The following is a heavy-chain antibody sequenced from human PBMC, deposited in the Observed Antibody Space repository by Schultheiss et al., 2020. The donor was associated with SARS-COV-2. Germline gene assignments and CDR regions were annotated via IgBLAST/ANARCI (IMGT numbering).Heavy chain of an antibody. CDR2: INPKSGGT. Sequence: ASVKVSCKASGYTFTGYYMHWVRQAPGQGLEWMGWINPKSGGTKYAQKFQGRVTMTRDTSISTAYMELSRLRSDDTAVYYCARDGGITMIVVDHDAFDIWGQGTMVTV. CDR3: ARDGGITMIVVDHDAFDI. CDR1: GYTFTGYY. V-gene: IGHV1-2*02. J-gene: IGHJ3*02. D-gene: IGHD3-22*01.